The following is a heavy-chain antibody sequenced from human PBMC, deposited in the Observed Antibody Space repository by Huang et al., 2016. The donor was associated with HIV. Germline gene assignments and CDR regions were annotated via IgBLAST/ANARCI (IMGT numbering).Heavy chain of an antibody. Sequence: QVHLQQWGAGLLKSAETLSLTCAVYGGSLSGYYWSWLRQTPGKGLEWIGEVNHLGSPNYNPSLKSRVSRSMDESKKQFSLKLKFISDADTAVYFCARDATKNPRGWFDPWGQGSLVTVSS. D-gene: IGHD3-10*01. J-gene: IGHJ5*02. CDR3: ARDATKNPRGWFDP. CDR2: VNHLGSP. CDR1: GGSLSGYY. V-gene: IGHV4-34*02.